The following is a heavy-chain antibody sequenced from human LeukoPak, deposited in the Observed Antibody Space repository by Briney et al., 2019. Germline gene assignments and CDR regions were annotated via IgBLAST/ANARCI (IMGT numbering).Heavy chain of an antibody. Sequence: GGSLRLSCAASGFTFSSYEMNWVRQAPGKGLEWGSYISISGSTISYADSVKGRFPIYRANAKNSLYLKMNSLRAEATAVYYFARDYLSRIGFDNWGHGNLVTVSS. J-gene: IGHJ4*01. V-gene: IGHV3-48*03. CDR1: GFTFSSYE. CDR2: ISISGSTI. D-gene: IGHD2-15*01. CDR3: ARDYLSRIGFDN.